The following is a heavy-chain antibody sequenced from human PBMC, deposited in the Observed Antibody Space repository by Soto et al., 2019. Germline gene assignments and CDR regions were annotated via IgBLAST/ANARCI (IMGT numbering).Heavy chain of an antibody. V-gene: IGHV1-8*01. Sequence: QVQLVQSGAEVKKPGASVKVSCKASGYTFTSYDINWVRQATGQGLEWMGSMNPNSGNTGSAQKFQGRVTMTRNTSLNTPYMGFTCLISEDAAVYYCAGVFFSVLYYYGLAVWGQGTTVTVSS. J-gene: IGHJ6*02. CDR2: MNPNSGNT. D-gene: IGHD2-15*01. CDR3: AGVFFSVLYYYGLAV. CDR1: GYTFTSYD.